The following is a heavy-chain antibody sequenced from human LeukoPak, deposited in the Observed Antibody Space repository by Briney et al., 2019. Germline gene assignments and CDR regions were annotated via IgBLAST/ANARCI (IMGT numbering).Heavy chain of an antibody. CDR3: TTLRLWEQEPDY. J-gene: IGHJ4*02. CDR1: GFTFSNAW. Sequence: GGSLRLSCAASGFTFSNAWMSWVRQAPGKGLEWVGRIKSKTDGGTTDYAAPVKGRITISRDDSKNTLYLQMNSLKTEDTAVYYCTTLRLWEQEPDYWGQGTLVTVSS. V-gene: IGHV3-15*01. D-gene: IGHD1-26*01. CDR2: IKSKTDGGTT.